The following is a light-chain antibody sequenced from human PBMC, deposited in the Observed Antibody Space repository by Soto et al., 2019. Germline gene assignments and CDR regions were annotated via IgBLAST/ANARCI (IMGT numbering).Light chain of an antibody. J-gene: IGKJ2*01. CDR2: LGF. V-gene: IGKV2-28*01. Sequence: EIVMTQSPPSLTVTPGEPASISCSSSQRLLHSNENIFLDWYLQKPGQSPQLLIYLGFNRASGVPDRVRVSGAGTDFTLKISRVEAEDAGVYYCMQALQTPYTFGQGTKLEIK. CDR3: MQALQTPYT. CDR1: QRLLHSNENIF.